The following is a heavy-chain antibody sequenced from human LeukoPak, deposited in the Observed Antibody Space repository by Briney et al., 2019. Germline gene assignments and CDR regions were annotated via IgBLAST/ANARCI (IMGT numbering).Heavy chain of an antibody. J-gene: IGHJ3*02. CDR1: GGTFSSYA. CDR2: IIPIFGTA. V-gene: IGHV1-69*05. CDR3: ARGTKGGIVGATGAFDI. D-gene: IGHD1-26*01. Sequence: ASVKVSCKASGGTFSSYAISWVRRAPGQGLEWMGRIIPIFGTANYAQKFQGRVTITTDESTSTAYMELCSLRSEDTAVYYCARGTKGGIVGATGAFDIWGQGTMVTVSS.